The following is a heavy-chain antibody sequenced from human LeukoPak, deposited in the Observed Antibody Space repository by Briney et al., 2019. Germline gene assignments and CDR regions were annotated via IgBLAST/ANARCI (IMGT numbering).Heavy chain of an antibody. CDR3: ARGPKYSGYDYGYFDY. Sequence: PSETLSLTCAVYGGSFSGYYWSWIRQPPGKGLEWIGEINHSGSTNYNPSLKSRVTISVDTSKNQFSLKLSSVTAADTAVYYCARGPKYSGYDYGYFDYWGQGTLVTVSS. J-gene: IGHJ4*02. CDR2: INHSGST. CDR1: GGSFSGYY. D-gene: IGHD5-12*01. V-gene: IGHV4-34*01.